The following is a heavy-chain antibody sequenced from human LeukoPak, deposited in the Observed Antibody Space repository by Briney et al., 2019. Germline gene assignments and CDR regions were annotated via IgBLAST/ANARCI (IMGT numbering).Heavy chain of an antibody. Sequence: ASVKVSCKPSGYTFTSYYIHRVRQAPGQGLEWMGIVNPSGGITTYAQKFQGRVTMTEDTSTDTAYMELSSLRSEDTAVYYCATGEAGPEYLRPKSYYFDYWGQGTLVTVSS. V-gene: IGHV1-46*01. CDR1: GYTFTSYY. J-gene: IGHJ4*02. D-gene: IGHD6-19*01. CDR3: ATGEAGPEYLRPKSYYFDY. CDR2: VNPSGGIT.